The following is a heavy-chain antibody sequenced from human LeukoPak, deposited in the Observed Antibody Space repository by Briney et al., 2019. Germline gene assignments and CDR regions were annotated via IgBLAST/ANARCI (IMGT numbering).Heavy chain of an antibody. V-gene: IGHV3-33*01. CDR1: GFTFSSYG. CDR2: IWYDGSNK. Sequence: GGSLRLSCAASGFTFSSYGMHWVRQAPGKGLEGVAVIWYDGSNKYYADSVKGRFTISRDNSKNTLYLQMNSLRAEDTAVYYCARDPLEAAFDIWGQGTMVTVSS. D-gene: IGHD1-1*01. J-gene: IGHJ3*02. CDR3: ARDPLEAAFDI.